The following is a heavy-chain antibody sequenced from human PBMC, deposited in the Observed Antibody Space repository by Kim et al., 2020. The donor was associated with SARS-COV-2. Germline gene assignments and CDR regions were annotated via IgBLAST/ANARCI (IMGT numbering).Heavy chain of an antibody. CDR1: GGSISYYY. V-gene: IGHV4-4*07. Sequence: SETLSLTCTVSGGSISYYYWSWIRQPAGKGLEWIGRIYTSGSTNYNPSLKSRVTMSVDTSKNQFSLKVNSVTAADTAVYFCARLGVSWGTVVTPGIDAFDIWGQGTMVTVSS. CDR3: ARLGVSWGTVVTPGIDAFDI. D-gene: IGHD2-21*02. CDR2: IYTSGST. J-gene: IGHJ3*02.